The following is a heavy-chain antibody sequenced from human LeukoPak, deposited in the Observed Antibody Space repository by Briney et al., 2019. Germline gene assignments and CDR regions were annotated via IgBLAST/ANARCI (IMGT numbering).Heavy chain of an antibody. J-gene: IGHJ3*02. Sequence: PGGSLRLSCAASGFIFSDAWLGWVRQAPGKGLEWVGRIKRKSAGGTIDYAAPVKGRFTISRDDSKNTLYLQMNSLKTEDTAIYYCATEYSVFAFDIWGQGTVVTVSS. V-gene: IGHV3-15*01. CDR2: IKRKSAGGTI. CDR1: GFIFSDAW. D-gene: IGHD5-12*01. CDR3: ATEYSVFAFDI.